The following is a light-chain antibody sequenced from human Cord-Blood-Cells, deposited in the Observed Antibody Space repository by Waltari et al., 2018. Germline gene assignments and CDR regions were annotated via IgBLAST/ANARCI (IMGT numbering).Light chain of an antibody. Sequence: QAVLTQPSSLSASPGASASLTCTLRSGINVGTYRIYWYQQKPGSPPQDPLRYKSDSDKQQGSGVPSRFSGSKDASANAGILLISGLQSEDEADYYCMIWHSSAWVFGGGTKLTVL. CDR2: YKSDSDK. CDR3: MIWHSSAWV. J-gene: IGLJ3*02. CDR1: SGINVGTYR. V-gene: IGLV5-45*02.